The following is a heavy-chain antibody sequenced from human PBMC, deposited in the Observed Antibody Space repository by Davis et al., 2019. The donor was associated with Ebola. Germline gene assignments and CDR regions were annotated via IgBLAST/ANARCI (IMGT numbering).Heavy chain of an antibody. CDR3: ATRGGLMV. CDR2: ARNKANTYTT. D-gene: IGHD3-16*01. V-gene: IGHV3-72*01. Sequence: PGGSLRLSCAASGFTFSDYYMDWVRQAPGKGLEWVARARNKANTYTTEYAASVKGRFTISRDDSENSHYLQMNSLRAEDTAVYYCATRGGLMVWGQGTLVTVSS. J-gene: IGHJ4*02. CDR1: GFTFSDYY.